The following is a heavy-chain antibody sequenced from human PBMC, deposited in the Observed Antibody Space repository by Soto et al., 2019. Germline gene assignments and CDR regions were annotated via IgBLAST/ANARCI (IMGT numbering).Heavy chain of an antibody. J-gene: IGHJ6*02. CDR1: GYTFTSYG. V-gene: IGHV1-69*13. D-gene: IGHD3-3*01. Sequence: GASVKVSCKASGYTFTSYGISWVRQAPGQGLEWMGWIIPIFGTANYAQKFQGRVTITADESTSTAYMELSSLRSEDTAVYYCASQDDFWSDYAYGMDVWGQGTTVTVSS. CDR3: ASQDDFWSDYAYGMDV. CDR2: IIPIFGTA.